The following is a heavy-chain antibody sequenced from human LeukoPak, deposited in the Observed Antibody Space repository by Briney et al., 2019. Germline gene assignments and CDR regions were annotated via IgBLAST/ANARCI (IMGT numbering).Heavy chain of an antibody. CDR1: GDSMSDSY. D-gene: IGHD3-10*01. CDR2: LSCSRDT. J-gene: IGHJ4*02. CDR3: AGALLPRSLFDF. V-gene: IGHV4-59*07. Sequence: PSDTLSLPCSVSGDSMSDSYGRWMRSARGRGLEGIGYLSCSRDTIYSPSLQRRVPLSGGPSRHQFSLKLPSVTAADTGVFFWAGALLPRSLFDFWGQGTLVTISS.